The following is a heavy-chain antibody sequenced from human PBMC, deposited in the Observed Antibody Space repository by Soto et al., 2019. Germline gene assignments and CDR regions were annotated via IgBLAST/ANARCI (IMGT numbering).Heavy chain of an antibody. D-gene: IGHD1-26*01. Sequence: ASVKVSCKASGGTFSSNAFNWVRQAPGQRLEWMGAITPIFGTTDYAQKFQGRVTISADEFTTTVYMELGSLRFDDTAVYYCASPGASGLFWGQGSLVTVSS. CDR3: ASPGASGLF. CDR2: ITPIFGTT. V-gene: IGHV1-69*13. J-gene: IGHJ4*02. CDR1: GGTFSSNA.